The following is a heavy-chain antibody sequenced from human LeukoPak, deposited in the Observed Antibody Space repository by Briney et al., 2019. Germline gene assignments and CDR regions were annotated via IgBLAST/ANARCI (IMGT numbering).Heavy chain of an antibody. J-gene: IGHJ4*02. CDR2: ISSSSGYI. D-gene: IGHD6-13*01. V-gene: IGHV3-21*04. Sequence: GGSLRLSCAASGFTFSSYNMNWVRQAPGKGLEWVSSISSSSGYIYYADSVMGRFTISRDNAKNSLYLQMNSLRAEDTAVYYCAKTQGYSSSWTSFDYWGQGTLVTVSS. CDR3: AKTQGYSSSWTSFDY. CDR1: GFTFSSYN.